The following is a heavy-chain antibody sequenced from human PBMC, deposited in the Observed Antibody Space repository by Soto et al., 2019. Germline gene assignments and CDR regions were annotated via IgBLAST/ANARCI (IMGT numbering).Heavy chain of an antibody. CDR1: GYTFTTYF. V-gene: IGHV1-46*01. CDR3: ARDGSAWDFDY. CDR2: VRPSGGNT. D-gene: IGHD6-19*01. Sequence: ASVKVSCKASGYTFTTYFMHWVRQAPGQGLEWMGIVRPSGGNTAYAQRFQGRLTMTRDTSTSTVYMELSSLRSDDTAVYYCARDGSAWDFDYWGQGTLVTVSS. J-gene: IGHJ4*02.